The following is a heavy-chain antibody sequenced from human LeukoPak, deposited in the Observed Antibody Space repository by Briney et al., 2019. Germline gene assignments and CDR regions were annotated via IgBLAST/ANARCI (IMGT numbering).Heavy chain of an antibody. CDR3: ARARWTSTVTTYYLDY. CDR2: INAGNGKT. Sequence: ASVKVSCKTSGYTFTNYAVQWVRQAPGQRLAWMRWINAGNGKTKYPQKFQDRVTITRDTSATTAYLDLNSLRSEDTAVYYCARARWTSTVTTYYLDYWGQGTLVTVSS. D-gene: IGHD4-17*01. V-gene: IGHV1-3*01. J-gene: IGHJ4*02. CDR1: GYTFTNYA.